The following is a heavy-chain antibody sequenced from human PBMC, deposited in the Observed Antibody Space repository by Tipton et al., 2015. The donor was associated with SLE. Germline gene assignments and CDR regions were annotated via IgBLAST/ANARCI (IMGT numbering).Heavy chain of an antibody. D-gene: IGHD3-10*01. J-gene: IGHJ4*02. Sequence: TLSLTCAVYGGSFSGYYWSWIRQPPGRGLEWIGEINHSGSTNYNPSLKSRVTISADTSKKQFSLKLSSVTAADTAVYYCARDHRMVRGRDWGQGTLVTVSS. V-gene: IGHV4-34*01. CDR3: ARDHRMVRGRD. CDR2: INHSGST. CDR1: GGSFSGYY.